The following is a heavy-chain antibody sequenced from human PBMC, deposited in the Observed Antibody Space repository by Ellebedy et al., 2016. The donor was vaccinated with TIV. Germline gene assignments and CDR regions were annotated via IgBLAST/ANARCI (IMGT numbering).Heavy chain of an antibody. CDR2: INSYGSMT. Sequence: GESLKISCAASGFTFNDARLSWVRQAPGKGLVWVSRINSYGSMTSYPDSVEGRFTVSRDNAKKTLDLQMNSLRAEDTAVYYCARDGATVNPLDYWGQGILVTVSS. J-gene: IGHJ4*02. CDR1: GFTFNDAR. V-gene: IGHV3-74*01. D-gene: IGHD4-17*01. CDR3: ARDGATVNPLDY.